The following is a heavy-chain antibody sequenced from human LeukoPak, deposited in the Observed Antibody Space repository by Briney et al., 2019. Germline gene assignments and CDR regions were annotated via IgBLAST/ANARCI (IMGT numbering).Heavy chain of an antibody. CDR3: ARHEFASPFDS. V-gene: IGHV4-59*08. J-gene: IGHJ4*02. CDR1: GGSLSNSY. D-gene: IGHD2-21*01. Sequence: SGTLPLTCTVSGGSLSNSYWSWIRQPPGKGLEWIGYIYYTGDSNYNPSPKSRVAISLDTSKNQLSLNLRSVTAADTAVYYCARHEFASPFDSWGQGTLVTVSS. CDR2: IYYTGDS.